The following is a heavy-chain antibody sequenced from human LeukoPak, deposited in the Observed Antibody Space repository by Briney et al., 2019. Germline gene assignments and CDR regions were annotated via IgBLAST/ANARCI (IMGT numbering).Heavy chain of an antibody. D-gene: IGHD5-24*01. CDR3: ARQRSREGYNHRTPFDY. V-gene: IGHV4-34*01. J-gene: IGHJ4*02. Sequence: SETLSLTCAVYGGSFSGYYWSWIRQPPGKGLEWIGEINHRGSTNYNPSLKSRVTISVDTSKNQFSLKLSSVTAADTAVYYCARQRSREGYNHRTPFDYWGQGTLVTVSS. CDR2: INHRGST. CDR1: GGSFSGYY.